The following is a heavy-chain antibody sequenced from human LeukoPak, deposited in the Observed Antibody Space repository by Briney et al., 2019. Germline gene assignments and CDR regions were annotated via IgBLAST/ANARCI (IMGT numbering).Heavy chain of an antibody. CDR3: ARVDIVTTNWFDP. V-gene: IGHV4-34*01. CDR2: INHRGPT. CDR1: GGSFSGYY. Sequence: SETLSLTCVVYGGSFSGYYWTWIRQPPGPGLEWIGEINHRGPTTYNPSLKSRVTISVDTPKNQFSLKLNSVTAADTAVYYCARVDIVTTNWFDPWGQGTLVIVSP. D-gene: IGHD5-12*01. J-gene: IGHJ5*02.